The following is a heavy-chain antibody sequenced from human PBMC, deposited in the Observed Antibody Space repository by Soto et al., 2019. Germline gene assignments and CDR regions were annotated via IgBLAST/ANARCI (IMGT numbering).Heavy chain of an antibody. CDR2: ISSSGSTI. V-gene: IGHV3-48*03. CDR1: EFTCSSYE. J-gene: IGHJ4*02. CDR3: ARDRGNIYYDSSGQIDY. Sequence: EVQLVESGGGLVQPGGSLRLSCAASEFTCSSYEMNWVRQAPGKGLEWVSYISSSGSTIYYADSVKGRFTISRDNAKNSLYLQMNSLRAEDTAVYYCARDRGNIYYDSSGQIDYWGQGPLVTVSS. D-gene: IGHD3-22*01.